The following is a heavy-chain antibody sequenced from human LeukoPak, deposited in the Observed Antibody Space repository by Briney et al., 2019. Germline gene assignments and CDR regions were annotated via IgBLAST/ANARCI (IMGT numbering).Heavy chain of an antibody. CDR2: ISAYNGNT. D-gene: IGHD2-21*02. CDR1: GYTFTSYG. J-gene: IGHJ4*02. Sequence: GASVKVSCKASGYTFTSYGISWVRQAPGQGLEWMGWISAYNGNTNYAQKLQGRVTMTTDTSTSTAYMELRSLRSGDTAVYYCAREYCAGDCYSHGAYFDYWGQGTLVTVSS. CDR3: AREYCAGDCYSHGAYFDY. V-gene: IGHV1-18*01.